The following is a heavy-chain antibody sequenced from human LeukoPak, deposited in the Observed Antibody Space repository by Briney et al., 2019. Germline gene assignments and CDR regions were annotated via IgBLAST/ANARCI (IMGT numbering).Heavy chain of an antibody. CDR1: GFTFSSYG. CDR2: ISYDGSNK. CDR3: ARSNVVAPGGDY. D-gene: IGHD2-2*01. V-gene: IGHV3-30*03. Sequence: PGRSLRLSCAASGFTFSSYGMHWVRQTPGKGLEWVAVISYDGSNKYYADSVKGRFTISRENAKNSLFLQMNSLRAEDAAVYYCARSNVVAPGGDYWGQGTLVTVSS. J-gene: IGHJ4*02.